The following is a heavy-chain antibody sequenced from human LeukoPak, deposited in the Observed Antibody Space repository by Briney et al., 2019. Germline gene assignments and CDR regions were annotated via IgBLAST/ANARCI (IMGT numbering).Heavy chain of an antibody. CDR1: GFTFSSYG. V-gene: IGHV3-23*01. CDR3: AKSLNYYDSSGFDY. CDR2: ISGSGGST. Sequence: LGGSLRLSCAASGFTFSSYGMSWVRQAPGKGLEWVSAISGSGGSTYYADSVKGRFTISRDNSKNTLYLQMNSLRAEDTAVYYCAKSLNYYDSSGFDYWGQGTLVTVSS. J-gene: IGHJ4*02. D-gene: IGHD3-22*01.